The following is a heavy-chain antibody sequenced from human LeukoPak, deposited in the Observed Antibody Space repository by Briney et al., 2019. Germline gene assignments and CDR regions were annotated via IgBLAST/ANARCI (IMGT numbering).Heavy chain of an antibody. V-gene: IGHV1-2*02. CDR1: GYTFTSYY. CDR3: ARDSLDDFWSGYYYYYYGMDV. J-gene: IGHJ6*02. Sequence: ASVKVSCKASGYTFTSYYMHWVRQAPGQGLEWMGWINPNSGGTNYAQKFQGRVTMTRDTSISTAYMELSRLRSDDTAVYYCARDSLDDFWSGYYYYYYGMDVWGQGTTVTVSS. CDR2: INPNSGGT. D-gene: IGHD3-3*01.